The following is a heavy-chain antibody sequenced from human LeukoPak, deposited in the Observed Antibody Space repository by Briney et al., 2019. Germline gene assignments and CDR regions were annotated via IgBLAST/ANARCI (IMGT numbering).Heavy chain of an antibody. CDR3: ARDRRPWGSYYFDY. V-gene: IGHV3-74*01. J-gene: IGHJ4*02. CDR1: GFTFSSYW. CDR2: INSDGSST. Sequence: GGSLRLSCAASGFTFSSYWMHWVRQAPGQGLVWVSRINSDGSSTSYADSVKGRFTISRDNAKNTLYLQMNSLRAEDTAVYYCARDRRPWGSYYFDYWGQGTLVTVSS. D-gene: IGHD3-16*01.